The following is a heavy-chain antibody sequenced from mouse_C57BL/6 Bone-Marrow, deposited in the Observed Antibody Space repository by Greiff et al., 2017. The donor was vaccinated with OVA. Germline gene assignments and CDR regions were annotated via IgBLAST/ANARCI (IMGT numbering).Heavy chain of an antibody. Sequence: QVQLKESGPELVKPGASVKISCKASGYAFSSSWMNWVKQRPGKGLEWIGRIYPGDGDTNYNGKFKGKATLTADKSSSTAYMQLSSLTSEDSAVYFCARYGSRYAMDYWGQGTSVTVSS. CDR3: ARYGSRYAMDY. V-gene: IGHV1-82*01. J-gene: IGHJ4*01. CDR2: IYPGDGDT. D-gene: IGHD1-1*01. CDR1: GYAFSSSW.